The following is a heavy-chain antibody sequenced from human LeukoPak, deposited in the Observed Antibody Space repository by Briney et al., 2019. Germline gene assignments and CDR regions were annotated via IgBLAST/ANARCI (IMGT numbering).Heavy chain of an antibody. CDR1: GFTFGSYG. Sequence: GGSLRLSCAASGFTFGSYGMHWVRQAPGKGLEWVAVIWYDGSNKYYADSVKGRFTIFRNNSKNTLYLQMNSLRAEDTAVYYCARDHPAVDYWGQGTLVTVSS. CDR2: IWYDGSNK. V-gene: IGHV3-33*01. CDR3: ARDHPAVDY. J-gene: IGHJ4*02.